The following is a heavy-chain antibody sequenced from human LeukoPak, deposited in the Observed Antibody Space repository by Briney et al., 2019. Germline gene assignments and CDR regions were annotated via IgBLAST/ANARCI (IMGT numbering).Heavy chain of an antibody. CDR2: IYHSGST. CDR3: ARSMPFGEYWFDP. D-gene: IGHD3-10*01. J-gene: IGHJ5*02. CDR1: GGSISSGGYS. Sequence: SETLSLTCAVSGGSISSGGYSWSWIRQPPGKGLEWIGCIYHSGSTNYNPSLKSRVTISVDRSNNQFSLKLTSVTAADTAVYYCARSMPFGEYWFDPWGQGTLVTVSS. V-gene: IGHV4-30-2*01.